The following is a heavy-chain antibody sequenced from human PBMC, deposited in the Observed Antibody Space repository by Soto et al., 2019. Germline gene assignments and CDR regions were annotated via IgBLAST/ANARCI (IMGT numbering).Heavy chain of an antibody. J-gene: IGHJ4*02. Sequence: GGSLRLSCAASGFTFSSYAMSWVRQAPGKGLEWVSAISGSGGSTYYADSVKGRFTISRDNSKNTLYLQMNSLRAEDTAVYYCAKDLDYYDSSGYYNYWGQGTLVTVSS. V-gene: IGHV3-23*01. CDR2: ISGSGGST. CDR3: AKDLDYYDSSGYYNY. D-gene: IGHD3-22*01. CDR1: GFTFSSYA.